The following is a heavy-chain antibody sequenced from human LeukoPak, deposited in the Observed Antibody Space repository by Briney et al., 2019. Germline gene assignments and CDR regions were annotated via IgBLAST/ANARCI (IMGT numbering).Heavy chain of an antibody. Sequence: ASGPALVKPTQTLTLTCTFSGFSLSTSGMCVSWIRQPPGKALEWLARIDWDDDKYYSTSLKTRLTISKDTSKNQVVVTMTNMDPVDTATYYCARETGYYDSSGYFDYWGQGTLVTVSS. D-gene: IGHD3-22*01. CDR2: IDWDDDK. V-gene: IGHV2-70*11. CDR3: ARETGYYDSSGYFDY. J-gene: IGHJ4*02. CDR1: GFSLSTSGMC.